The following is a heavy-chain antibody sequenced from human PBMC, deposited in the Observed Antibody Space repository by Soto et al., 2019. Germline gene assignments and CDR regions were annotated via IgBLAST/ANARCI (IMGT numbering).Heavy chain of an antibody. D-gene: IGHD6-13*01. CDR3: ARHSLIAAAGSGPPDY. CDR2: IYPGDFDT. CDR1: GYSFSRNW. Sequence: GESLKISCNGSGYSFSRNWIGWVRQMPGKGLEWMGIIYPGDFDTRYSPSFQGQVTISVDKSIGTAYLQWSSLRASDTGIYYCARHSLIAAAGSGPPDYWGQGTLVTVSS. V-gene: IGHV5-51*01. J-gene: IGHJ4*02.